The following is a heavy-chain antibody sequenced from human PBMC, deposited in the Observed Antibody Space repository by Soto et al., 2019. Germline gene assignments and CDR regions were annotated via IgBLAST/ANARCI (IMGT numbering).Heavy chain of an antibody. CDR2: TRNKANSYNT. CDR3: ATRLNFDY. Sequence: EVQLVESGGGLVQPGGSLRLSCAASGFTFSDHYMDWVRQAPGKGLEWVGRTRNKANSYNTEYAASVKGRFTISRDDSKTSLYLQMNSLKTEDTAVYYCATRLNFDYWGQGTLVTVSS. V-gene: IGHV3-72*01. J-gene: IGHJ4*02. CDR1: GFTFSDHY.